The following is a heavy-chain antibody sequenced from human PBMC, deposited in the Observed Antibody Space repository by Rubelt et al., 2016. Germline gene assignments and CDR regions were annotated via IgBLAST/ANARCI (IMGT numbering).Heavy chain of an antibody. Sequence: VQLVEFGGGVVQPGRSLRLSCAASGFTFSSYAMHWVRQAPGKGLEWVAVISYDGSNKYYADSVKGRFTISRDNSKNTLYLQMNSLRAEDTAVYYCARESGIYGSSGYYIDWGQGTLVTVSS. CDR1: GFTFSSYA. J-gene: IGHJ4*02. V-gene: IGHV3-30*04. D-gene: IGHD3-22*01. CDR2: ISYDGSNK. CDR3: ARESGIYGSSGYYID.